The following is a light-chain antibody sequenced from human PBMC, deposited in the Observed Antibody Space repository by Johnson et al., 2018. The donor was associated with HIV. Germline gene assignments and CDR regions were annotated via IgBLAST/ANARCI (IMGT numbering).Light chain of an antibody. CDR3: GTWDSSLSAHYG. CDR2: DNN. Sequence: QSVLTQPPSVSVAPGQKVTISCSGSSSNIGNNYVSWYQQLPGTAPKLLIYDNNKRPSGIPDRFSGSKSGTSATLGITGLQTGDEADYYCGTWDSSLSAHYGFRTGTKVTVL. V-gene: IGLV1-51*01. CDR1: SSNIGNNY. J-gene: IGLJ1*01.